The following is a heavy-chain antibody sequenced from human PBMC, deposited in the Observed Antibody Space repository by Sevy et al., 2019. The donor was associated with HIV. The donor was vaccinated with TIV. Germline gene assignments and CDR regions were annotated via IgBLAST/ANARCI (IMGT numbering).Heavy chain of an antibody. J-gene: IGHJ3*01. CDR1: GYTFNTYW. CDR3: ARPALNYYDSNGYGFNL. D-gene: IGHD3-22*01. Sequence: GESLKISCKGSGYTFNTYWIAWVRQMPGKGLEWMGIIYPDDSDTRHSPSFQGHVTISADKSTDTPYLQWSSLKASDTAMYYCARPALNYYDSNGYGFNLWGQGTMVTVSS. V-gene: IGHV5-51*01. CDR2: IYPDDSDT.